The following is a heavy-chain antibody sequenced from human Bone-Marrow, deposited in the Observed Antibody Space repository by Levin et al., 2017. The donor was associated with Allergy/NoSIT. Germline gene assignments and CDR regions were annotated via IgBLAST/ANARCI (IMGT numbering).Heavy chain of an antibody. D-gene: IGHD3-22*01. Sequence: AGGSLRLSCAASGFTFTSYAMIWVRQAPGKGLEWVSTVSGSGGNTYYADSVKGRFTISRDNSKNTLYLQMNSLRAEDTAVYYCAKMIVATTMGFDYWGQGTLVTVSS. CDR1: GFTFTSYA. CDR3: AKMIVATTMGFDY. CDR2: VSGSGGNT. J-gene: IGHJ4*02. V-gene: IGHV3-23*01.